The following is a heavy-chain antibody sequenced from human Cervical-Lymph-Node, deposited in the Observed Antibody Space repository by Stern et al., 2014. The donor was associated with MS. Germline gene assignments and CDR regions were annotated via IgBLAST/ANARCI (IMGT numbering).Heavy chain of an antibody. J-gene: IGHJ5*02. Sequence: EVQLVESGGGLVQPGESLRLSCAASGFTFSNYWMTWVRQAPGKGLEWVASIKTAGSEKSYVASVKGRFTISRDNAQNSLSLQMNSLRAEDTAVYYCARAVRELGTWGQGALVTVSS. V-gene: IGHV3-7*01. CDR2: IKTAGSEK. D-gene: IGHD7-27*01. CDR1: GFTFSNYW. CDR3: ARAVRELGT.